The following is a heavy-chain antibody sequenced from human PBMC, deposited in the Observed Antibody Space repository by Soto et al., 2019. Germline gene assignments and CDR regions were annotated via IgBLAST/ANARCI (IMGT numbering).Heavy chain of an antibody. Sequence: ASVKVSCKASGGTFSSYAISWVRQAPGQGLEWMGGIIPIFGTANYAQKFQGRVTITADESTSTAYMELSSLRSEATAVYYCGVAGAGPAGTAVWGQGTTVTVSS. CDR3: GVAGAGPAGTAV. V-gene: IGHV1-69*13. J-gene: IGHJ6*02. CDR2: IIPIFGTA. D-gene: IGHD6-19*01. CDR1: GGTFSSYA.